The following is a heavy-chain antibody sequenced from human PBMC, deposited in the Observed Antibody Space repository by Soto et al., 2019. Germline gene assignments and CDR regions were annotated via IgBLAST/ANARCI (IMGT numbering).Heavy chain of an antibody. CDR3: AREVYDTSGYLYY. J-gene: IGHJ4*02. Sequence: GGSLRLSCAASGFTFSKYSMNWVRQTPGKGLEWVSCISSSSTIYYADSVKGRFTISRDNAKNSLYLQMNSLRDEDSAVYYCAREVYDTSGYLYYWGRGPRVTVYS. CDR2: ISSSSTI. V-gene: IGHV3-48*02. D-gene: IGHD3-22*01. CDR1: GFTFSKYS.